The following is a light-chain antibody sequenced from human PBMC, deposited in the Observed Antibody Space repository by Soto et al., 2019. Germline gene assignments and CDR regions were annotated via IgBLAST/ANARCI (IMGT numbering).Light chain of an antibody. J-gene: IGLJ1*01. V-gene: IGLV2-14*01. CDR2: EVS. CDR3: SSSTLTSYV. CDR1: SSDVDFYNF. Sequence: QSVLTQPASVAGSPGHSITISCTGTSSDVDFYNFVSWYQQHPGKAPKLIIYEVSNRSSGVSSRFSGSKSGNTASLTISGLRAEDEADYYCSSSTLTSYVFGTGTKVTVL.